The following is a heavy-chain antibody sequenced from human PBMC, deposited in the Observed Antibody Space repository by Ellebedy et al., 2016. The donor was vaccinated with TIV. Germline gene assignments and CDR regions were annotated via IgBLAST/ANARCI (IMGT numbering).Heavy chain of an antibody. J-gene: IGHJ4*02. Sequence: GESLKISCAASGFTFSEDYMSWIRQAPGKGLEWVSYISSSGSTIYYADSVKGRFTISRDNAKNSLYLQMNSLRAEDTAVYYCARGGLGGSLDYWGQGTLVTVSS. V-gene: IGHV3-11*01. D-gene: IGHD1-26*01. CDR2: ISSSGSTI. CDR3: ARGGLGGSLDY. CDR1: GFTFSEDY.